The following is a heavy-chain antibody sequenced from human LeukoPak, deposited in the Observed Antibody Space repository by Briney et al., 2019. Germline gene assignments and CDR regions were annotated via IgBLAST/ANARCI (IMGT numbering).Heavy chain of an antibody. CDR1: GGSFSGYY. D-gene: IGHD5-18*01. Sequence: PSETLSLTCAVYGGSFSGYYWSWIRQPPGKGLEWIGEINHSGSTNYNPSLKSRVTISVDTSKNQFSLKLSSVTAADTAVYYCARGRMPGNSYGSYWGQGTLVTVSS. CDR3: ARGRMPGNSYGSY. CDR2: INHSGST. V-gene: IGHV4-34*01. J-gene: IGHJ4*02.